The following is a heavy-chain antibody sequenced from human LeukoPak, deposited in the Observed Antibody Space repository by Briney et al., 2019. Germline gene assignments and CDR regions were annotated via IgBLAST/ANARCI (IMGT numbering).Heavy chain of an antibody. Sequence: GASVKVSCKFSGYTLTELSMHWVRQPPGKGLEWMGGFDPEDGETIYAQKFQGRVTMTEDTSTDTAYMELSSLRSEDTAVYYCATYGSGSYYFGNYYYYYGMDVWGQGTTVTVSS. V-gene: IGHV1-24*01. CDR3: ATYGSGSYYFGNYYYYYGMDV. D-gene: IGHD3-10*01. J-gene: IGHJ6*02. CDR2: FDPEDGET. CDR1: GYTLTELS.